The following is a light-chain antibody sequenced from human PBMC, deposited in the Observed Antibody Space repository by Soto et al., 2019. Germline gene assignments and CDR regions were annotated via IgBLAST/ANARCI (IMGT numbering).Light chain of an antibody. CDR3: QQSYSPPPVT. J-gene: IGKJ5*01. V-gene: IGKV1-39*01. CDR2: AAS. Sequence: IEMTEAKDSLSGWVADKENISCRESPNIFSYLNWYQQKPGKAPNLLIYAASNLQSGVPSRFSGSGSGTDFTLTISSLQPEDFATYYCQQSYSPPPVTFGQGTRLEI. CDR1: PNIFSY.